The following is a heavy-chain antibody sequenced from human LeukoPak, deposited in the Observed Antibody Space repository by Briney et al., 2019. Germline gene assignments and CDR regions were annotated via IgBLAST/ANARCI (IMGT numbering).Heavy chain of an antibody. CDR3: TRAISARVDY. J-gene: IGHJ4*02. Sequence: GGSLRLSCTASGFTFGDYAMSWFRQAPGKGLEWVGFIRSKAYGGTTEYAASVKGRFTISRDDSKSITYLQMNSLKTEDTGVYYCTRAISARVDYWGQGTLVTVSS. CDR2: IRSKAYGGTT. D-gene: IGHD6-6*01. V-gene: IGHV3-49*03. CDR1: GFTFGDYA.